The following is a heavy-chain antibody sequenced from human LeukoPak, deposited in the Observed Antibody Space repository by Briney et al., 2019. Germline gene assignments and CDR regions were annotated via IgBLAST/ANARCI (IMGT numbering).Heavy chain of an antibody. CDR2: IRYDGSDK. CDR1: GFTFSSYG. Sequence: GGSLRLSCAASGFTFSSYGMHWVRQAPGKGLEWVTFIRYDGSDKFYADSVKGRFTTSRDNSRSTLYLQMNSLRPEDTAVYYCARDIVEPPGSGRYFDNWGQGTLITVSS. CDR3: ARDIVEPPGSGRYFDN. D-gene: IGHD1-14*01. J-gene: IGHJ4*02. V-gene: IGHV3-30*02.